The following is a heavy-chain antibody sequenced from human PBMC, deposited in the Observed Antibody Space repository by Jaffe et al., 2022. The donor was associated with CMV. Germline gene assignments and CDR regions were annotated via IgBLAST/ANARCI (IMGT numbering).Heavy chain of an antibody. CDR3: ARMTWRSASWDVSLHYYDGMDF. V-gene: IGHV2-70*01. Sequence: QVTLKESGPALVKPTQTLTLTCTFSGFSLRNTGMCVSWIRQPPGKALEWLALINWENEKFYSTSLKRRLIISKDTSKSQVVLRMSNVGPGDTATYFCARMTWRSASWDVSLHYYDGMDFWGQGTTVIVSS. D-gene: IGHD1-26*01. J-gene: IGHJ6*02. CDR2: INWENEK. CDR1: GFSLRNTGMC.